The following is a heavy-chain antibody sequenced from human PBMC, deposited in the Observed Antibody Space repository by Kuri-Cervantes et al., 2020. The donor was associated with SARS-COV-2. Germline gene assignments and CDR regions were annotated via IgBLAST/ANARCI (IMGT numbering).Heavy chain of an antibody. CDR3: AKNLYAMDHRERAFDI. Sequence: GGSLRLSCAASGFTFDDYGMSWVRQAPGKGLERVSGINWNGGSTGYADSEKGRFTISKDNAKNSLYLQMNSLRAEDAALYYCAKNLYAMDHRERAFDIWGQGTMVTVSS. V-gene: IGHV3-20*04. J-gene: IGHJ3*02. D-gene: IGHD5-18*01. CDR1: GFTFDDYG. CDR2: INWNGGST.